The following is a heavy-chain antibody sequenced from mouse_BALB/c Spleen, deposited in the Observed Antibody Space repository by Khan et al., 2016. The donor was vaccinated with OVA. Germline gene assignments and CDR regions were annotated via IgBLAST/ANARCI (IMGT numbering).Heavy chain of an antibody. CDR1: GYIFTNYW. V-gene: IGHV1S132*01. CDR3: AREEALYYFDY. Sequence: QVRLQQSGAELVRPGASVKLSCKTSGYIFTNYWIHWVKQRSGQGLEWIARIYPGTDNSYYNEKLKDRATLTADKSSSTVYMQLSSLNSEDSAVYFCAREEALYYFDYWGQGTTLTVSS. J-gene: IGHJ2*01. D-gene: IGHD3-2*02. CDR2: IYPGTDNS.